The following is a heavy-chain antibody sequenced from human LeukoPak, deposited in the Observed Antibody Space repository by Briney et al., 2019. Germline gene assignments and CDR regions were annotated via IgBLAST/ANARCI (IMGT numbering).Heavy chain of an antibody. V-gene: IGHV4-34*01. Sequence: SETLSLTCAVYGGSFSGYYWSWIRQPPGKGLEWIGEINHSGSTNYNPSLKSRVTISVDTSKNQFSLKLSSVTAADTAVYYCARGRGKVNYYGMDVWGQGTTVTVSS. J-gene: IGHJ6*02. CDR3: ARGRGKVNYYGMDV. D-gene: IGHD3-16*01. CDR2: INHSGST. CDR1: GGSFSGYY.